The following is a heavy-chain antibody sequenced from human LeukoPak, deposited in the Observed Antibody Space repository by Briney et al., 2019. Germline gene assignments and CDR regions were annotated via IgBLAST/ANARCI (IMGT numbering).Heavy chain of an antibody. J-gene: IGHJ4*02. CDR2: IKQDGTEK. D-gene: IGHD1-26*01. CDR1: RFTLSSYW. V-gene: IGHV3-7*01. CDR3: ARDKVQGSEWESNFDY. Sequence: PGGSLRLSCAASRFTLSSYWMSWVRQAPGKGLEWVANIKQDGTEKYYVDSVKGRFTISRDNAKNSLYLQMNSLRAEDTAVYYCARDKVQGSEWESNFDYWGQGTLVTVSS.